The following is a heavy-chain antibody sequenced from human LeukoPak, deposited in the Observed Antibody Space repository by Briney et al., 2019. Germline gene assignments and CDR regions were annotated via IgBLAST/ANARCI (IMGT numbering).Heavy chain of an antibody. CDR3: ARLPPGWYIGYYGMDV. D-gene: IGHD6-19*01. CDR2: IYYSGST. J-gene: IGHJ6*02. V-gene: IGHV4-59*08. CDR1: GGSISSYY. Sequence: SETLSLTCTVPGGSISSYYWSWIRQPPGKGLEWIGYIYYSGSTNYNPSLKSRVTISVDTSKNQFSLKLSSVTAADTAVYYCARLPPGWYIGYYGMDVWGQGTTVTVSS.